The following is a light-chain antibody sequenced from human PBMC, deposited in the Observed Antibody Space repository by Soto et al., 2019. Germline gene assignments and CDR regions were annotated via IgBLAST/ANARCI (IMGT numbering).Light chain of an antibody. CDR3: QHYGSSGT. J-gene: IGKJ1*01. CDR2: GAS. Sequence: EIVMTQSPATLPLSTGERATLSCRASQSVSSNLAWYQQKPGQAPRFLIYGASNRATGIPDRFSGSGSGTDFTLTISRLEPEDFAVYYCQHYGSSGTFGQGTKVDIK. V-gene: IGKV3-20*01. CDR1: QSVSSN.